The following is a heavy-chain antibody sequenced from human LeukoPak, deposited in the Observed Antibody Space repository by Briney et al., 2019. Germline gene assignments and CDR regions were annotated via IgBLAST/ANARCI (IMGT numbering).Heavy chain of an antibody. V-gene: IGHV3-7*01. CDR2: IKQDGSEK. Sequence: PGGSLRLSCAASGFTFSTYWMSWVRQAPGKGLEWVANIKQDGSEKYYVDSVKGRFTISRDNAKNSLYLQMNSLRAEDTAVYYCARDPTYYDFWSGNYYYYYMDVWGKGTTVTVSS. CDR3: ARDPTYYDFWSGNYYYYYMDV. J-gene: IGHJ6*03. D-gene: IGHD3-3*01. CDR1: GFTFSTYW.